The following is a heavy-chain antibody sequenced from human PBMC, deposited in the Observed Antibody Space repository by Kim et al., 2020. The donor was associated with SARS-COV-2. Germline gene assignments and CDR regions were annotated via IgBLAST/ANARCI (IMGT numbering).Heavy chain of an antibody. J-gene: IGHJ6*02. CDR1: GGSISSYY. D-gene: IGHD6-19*01. Sequence: SETLSLTCTVSGGSISSYYWSWIRQPPGKGLEWIGYIYYSGSTNYNPSLKSRVTISVDTSKNQFSLKLSSVTAADTAVYYCARDGYSSGWIPVPWGMDVWGQGTTVTVSS. CDR3: ARDGYSSGWIPVPWGMDV. CDR2: IYYSGST. V-gene: IGHV4-59*01.